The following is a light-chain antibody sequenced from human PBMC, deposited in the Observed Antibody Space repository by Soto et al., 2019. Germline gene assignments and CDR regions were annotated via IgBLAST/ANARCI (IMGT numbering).Light chain of an antibody. CDR1: QSISNW. CDR3: QQYSYYST. Sequence: DIQMTQSPSTLSSSVRERFTITRRASQSISNWLAWYQQKPGEAPNLLIYKASTLESGVPSRFSGSGYGTEFALTISSLQPEDFATYYCQQYSYYSTFGQGTKVDIK. V-gene: IGKV1-5*03. J-gene: IGKJ1*01. CDR2: KAS.